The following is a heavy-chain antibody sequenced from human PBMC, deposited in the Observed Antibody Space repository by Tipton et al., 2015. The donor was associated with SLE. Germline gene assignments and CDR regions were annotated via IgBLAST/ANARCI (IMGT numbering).Heavy chain of an antibody. CDR1: GFTFSSHW. Sequence: SLRLSCVASGFTFSSHWMTWVRQAPGKGLEWVASTKEDGSEKKYVDSVKGRFTISRDNAQNSLYLQMDSLRAEDTAIYYCARGTYNNRYWGQGALVTVSS. CDR2: TKEDGSEK. D-gene: IGHD1-14*01. CDR3: ARGTYNNRY. J-gene: IGHJ4*02. V-gene: IGHV3-7*03.